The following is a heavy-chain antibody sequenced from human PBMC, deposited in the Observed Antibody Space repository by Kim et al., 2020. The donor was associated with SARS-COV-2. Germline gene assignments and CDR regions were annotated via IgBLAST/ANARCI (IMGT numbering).Heavy chain of an antibody. D-gene: IGHD3-16*01. CDR1: GFTFSSYY. CDR2: ICSGGSTT. V-gene: IGHV3-23*05. J-gene: IGHJ6*02. CDR3: WGEVNYYDMGV. Sequence: GGSLRLSCAASGFTFSSYYMSWVRQAPGKGLEWVSAICSGGSTTYYAAVKGGRTISSGNSTNTLQLQINNLISADATVYYYWGEVNYYDMGVGGPRPTVT.